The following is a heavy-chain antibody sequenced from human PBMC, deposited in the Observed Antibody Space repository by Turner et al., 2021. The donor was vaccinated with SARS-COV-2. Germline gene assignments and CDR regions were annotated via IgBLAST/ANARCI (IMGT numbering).Heavy chain of an antibody. CDR2: IFYSGST. V-gene: IGHV4-59*01. CDR1: GGSISRYY. Sequence: QVQLQQSGPGLVKPSETLSLTCTVSGGSISRYYWSWIRQSPGKGIEWIGYIFYSGSTKYNPALEGRVTISVDTSKNQFSLKLDSMTTADTAVYFCARDRFRDSVAGTKRNYKYGMDVWGQGTTVTVSS. D-gene: IGHD6-19*01. CDR3: ARDRFRDSVAGTKRNYKYGMDV. J-gene: IGHJ6*02.